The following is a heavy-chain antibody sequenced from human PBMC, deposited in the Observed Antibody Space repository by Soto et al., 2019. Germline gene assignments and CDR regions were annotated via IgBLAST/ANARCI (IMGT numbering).Heavy chain of an antibody. J-gene: IGHJ4*02. CDR1: GCSISSYY. CDR3: AGSIVGATGLDY. V-gene: IGHV4-59*01. CDR2: IYYSGST. Sequence: PSETLSLTCTVSGCSISSYYWSWIRQPPGKGLEWIGYIYYSGSTNYNPSLKSRVTISVDTSKNQFSLKLSSVTAADTAVYYCAGSIVGATGLDYWGQGTLVTVSS. D-gene: IGHD1-26*01.